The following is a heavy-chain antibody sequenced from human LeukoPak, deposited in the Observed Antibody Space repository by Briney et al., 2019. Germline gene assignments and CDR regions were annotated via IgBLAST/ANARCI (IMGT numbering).Heavy chain of an antibody. J-gene: IGHJ6*03. Sequence: SETLSLTCNVSGVSISSSTYSWGWIRQPPGKGLEWIASISHSGSSYFNPSLKSRVTISVDTSKNEFSLKVRSVTAADTAHYYCARQVSSARTSYYLDVWGTGTTVIVSS. CDR1: GVSISSSTYS. CDR2: ISHSGSS. V-gene: IGHV4-39*01. CDR3: ARQVSSARTSYYLDV. D-gene: IGHD3-22*01.